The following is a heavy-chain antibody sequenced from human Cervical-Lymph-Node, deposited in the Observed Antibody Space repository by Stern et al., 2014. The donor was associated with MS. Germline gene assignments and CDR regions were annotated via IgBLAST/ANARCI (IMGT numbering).Heavy chain of an antibody. J-gene: IGHJ4*02. CDR2: IHPGDSDV. CDR1: GYSFTNYW. D-gene: IGHD4-11*01. V-gene: IGHV5-51*01. CDR3: ARQLGHSNFLHY. Sequence: EVQLVQSGAGVKRPGQSLKISCRASGYSFTNYWVAWVRQKPGKGLEWMGIIHPGDSDVSYSPSFQGRVTMSVDRSINTAYLQWSSLQPSDTAMYYCARQLGHSNFLHYWGQGVLVTVSS.